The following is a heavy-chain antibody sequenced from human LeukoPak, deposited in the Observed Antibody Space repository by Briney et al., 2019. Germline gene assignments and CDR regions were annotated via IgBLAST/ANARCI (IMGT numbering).Heavy chain of an antibody. CDR2: ISYSGGT. V-gene: IGHV4-59*01. CDR1: GGSISSYY. D-gene: IGHD3-3*01. J-gene: IGHJ4*02. CDR3: ARVGTYYDFWRYFDY. Sequence: SXTCTVSGGSISSYYWSWIRQPPGKGLEWIAYISYSGGTNYNPSLKSRVTISMDTSKNQFSLKLSSVTAADTAVYYCARVGTYYDFWRYFDYWGQGTLVTVSS.